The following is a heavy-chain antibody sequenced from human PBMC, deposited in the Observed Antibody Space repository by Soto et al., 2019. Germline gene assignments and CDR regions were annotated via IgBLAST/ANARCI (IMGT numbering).Heavy chain of an antibody. V-gene: IGHV1-18*04. J-gene: IGHJ4*02. D-gene: IGHD3-10*01. CDR1: GYAFTSYG. CDR3: ARAATGSYHSAY. Sequence: QVQLVQSGPEVKKPGASVRVSCMTSGYAFTSYGVNWVRQVPGQGLEWMGWIAPHSGRTTYLPKFQGRVTITADPSANTAYMELTSLNSDDTGIYFCARAATGSYHSAYGGQGTVVTVSA. CDR2: IAPHSGRT.